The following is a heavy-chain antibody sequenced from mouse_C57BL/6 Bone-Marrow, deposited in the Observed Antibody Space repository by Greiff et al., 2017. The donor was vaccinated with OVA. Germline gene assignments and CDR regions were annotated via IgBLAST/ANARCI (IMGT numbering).Heavy chain of an antibody. Sequence: QVTLKESGPGILQPSQTLSLTCSFSGFSLSTFGMGVGWIRQPSGKGLEWLAHIWWDDDKYYNPALKSRLTISKDTSNTQVFLKIANVDTADTATYYCARIEGSSGYEYYAMDYWGQGTSGTVSS. J-gene: IGHJ4*01. CDR1: GFSLSTFGMG. V-gene: IGHV8-8*01. CDR3: ARIEGSSGYEYYAMDY. CDR2: IWWDDDK. D-gene: IGHD3-2*02.